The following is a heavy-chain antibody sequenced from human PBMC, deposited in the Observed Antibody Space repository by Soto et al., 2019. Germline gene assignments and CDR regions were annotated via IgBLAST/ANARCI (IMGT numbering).Heavy chain of an antibody. CDR1: GFTFTNSA. CDR2: IVVGSGNT. Sequence: QMQLVQSGPEVKKPGTSVKVSCKASGFTFTNSAVQWVRQARGQRLEWIGWIVVGSGNTNYAQKFQERVTITRDMSTTTAYMKLSSLRSEDTAVYYCATDKGDSYGYGNYWGQGTLVTVSS. V-gene: IGHV1-58*01. CDR3: ATDKGDSYGYGNY. J-gene: IGHJ4*02. D-gene: IGHD5-18*01.